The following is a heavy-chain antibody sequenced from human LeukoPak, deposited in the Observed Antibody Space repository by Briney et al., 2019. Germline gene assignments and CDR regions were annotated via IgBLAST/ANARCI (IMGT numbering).Heavy chain of an antibody. D-gene: IGHD4-17*01. Sequence: PGGSLRLSCAASGFTFSNNGMSWVRQAPGKGPEWVSVISGSGGSTYYADSVKGRFTVSRDNSKNTLYLQMNYLRVEDTAVYYCARDPNGDYLGAFDFWGQGTLVTVSS. CDR1: GFTFSNNG. V-gene: IGHV3-23*01. CDR2: ISGSGGST. CDR3: ARDPNGDYLGAFDF. J-gene: IGHJ3*01.